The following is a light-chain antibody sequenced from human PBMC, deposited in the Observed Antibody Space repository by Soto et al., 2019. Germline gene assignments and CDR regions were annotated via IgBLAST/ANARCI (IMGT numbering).Light chain of an antibody. J-gene: IGKJ1*01. V-gene: IGKV3-20*01. CDR2: GAS. Sequence: IVLMQSPDALSLSPGERATLSCRASQSVSSNYLAWYQQKPSQAPRLLIYGASSRATGIPDRFSGSGSGTEFTLTISSLQPDDFATYYCQQYSSYWTFAQGTKVDNK. CDR1: QSVSSNY. CDR3: QQYSSYWT.